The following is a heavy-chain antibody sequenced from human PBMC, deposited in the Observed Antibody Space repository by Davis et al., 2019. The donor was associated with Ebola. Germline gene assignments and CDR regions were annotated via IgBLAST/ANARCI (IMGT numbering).Heavy chain of an antibody. CDR3: ARHGAYVGSYGMDV. D-gene: IGHD4-17*01. V-gene: IGHV5-51*01. CDR2: IYPDDSDT. Sequence: GESLKTSCKGSGYSFTSYWIGWVRQLPGKRLGWVGIIYPDDSDTRYSPSFQGPITISADTSISTAYLQWSSLKASDTAMYCCARHGAYVGSYGMDVWGQGTTVTVSS. CDR1: GYSFTSYW. J-gene: IGHJ6*02.